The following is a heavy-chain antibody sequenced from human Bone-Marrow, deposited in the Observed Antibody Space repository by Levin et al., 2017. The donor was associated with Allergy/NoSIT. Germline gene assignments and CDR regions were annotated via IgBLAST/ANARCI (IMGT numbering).Heavy chain of an antibody. CDR1: GYTFTTYY. CDR2: INPSGGDT. CDR3: ARGLFEGYDSVSYYIPNWFDP. J-gene: IGHJ5*02. V-gene: IGHV1-46*01. Sequence: GESLKISCKASGYTFTTYYMHWVRQAPGQGLEWMGIINPSGGDTTYAQKFQGRVTMTRDTSTSTVYMELSSLRSEDTAVYDCARGLFEGYDSVSYYIPNWFDPWGQGTLVTVSS. D-gene: IGHD3-10*01.